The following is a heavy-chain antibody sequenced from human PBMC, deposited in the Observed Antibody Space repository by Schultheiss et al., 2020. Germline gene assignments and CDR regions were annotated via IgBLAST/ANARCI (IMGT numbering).Heavy chain of an antibody. V-gene: IGHV5-51*01. Sequence: GESLKISCKGSGYSFTSYWIGWVRQMPGKGLEWMGIIYPGDSDTRYSPSFQGQVTISADKSISTAYLQWSSLKASDTAMYYCAREYTFGGVIVTYYYYGMDVWGEGTTVTVSS. J-gene: IGHJ6*04. CDR2: IYPGDSDT. CDR3: AREYTFGGVIVTYYYYGMDV. D-gene: IGHD3-16*02. CDR1: GYSFTSYW.